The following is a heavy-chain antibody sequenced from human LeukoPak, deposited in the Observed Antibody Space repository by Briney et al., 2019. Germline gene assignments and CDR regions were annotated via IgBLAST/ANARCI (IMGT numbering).Heavy chain of an antibody. J-gene: IGHJ4*02. CDR3: SRDMHGPRDY. CDR2: INRDGTIT. CDR1: GFILSNYW. Sequence: GGSLRLSCAASGFILSNYWIHWVRQAPGKGLVWVSRINRDGTITTYADSVKGRFTISRDNAKNTVYLQMNSLRAEDTAVYYCSRDMHGPRDYWGQGTLVTVSS. V-gene: IGHV3-74*01. D-gene: IGHD2-2*01.